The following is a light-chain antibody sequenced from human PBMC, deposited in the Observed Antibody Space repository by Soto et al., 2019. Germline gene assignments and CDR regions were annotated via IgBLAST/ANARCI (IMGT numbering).Light chain of an antibody. CDR3: AAWDDSLNGYV. J-gene: IGLJ1*01. CDR2: SYD. V-gene: IGLV1-44*01. CDR1: SSNIGSNT. Sequence: QSVLTQPPSASGTPGQRVTISCSGSSSNIGSNTVNWYQQLPGTAPKLLIYSYDQRPSGVPDRFSGSKSGTSASLAISGLQSEDEADYYSAAWDDSLNGYVFGTGTKLTVL.